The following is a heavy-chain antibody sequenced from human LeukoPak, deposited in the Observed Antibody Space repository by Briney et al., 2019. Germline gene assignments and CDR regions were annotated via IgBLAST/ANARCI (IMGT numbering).Heavy chain of an antibody. J-gene: IGHJ6*03. CDR3: ARGRYCSGGSCYPHYYYYYMDV. V-gene: IGHV4-59*12. D-gene: IGHD2-15*01. Sequence: PSETLSLTCTVSGGSISSYYWSWIRQPPGKGLEWIGYIYYSGSTNYNPSLKSRVTISVDTSNNQFSLKLSSVTAADTAVYYCARGRYCSGGSCYPHYYYYYMDVWGKGTTVTISS. CDR1: GGSISSYY. CDR2: IYYSGST.